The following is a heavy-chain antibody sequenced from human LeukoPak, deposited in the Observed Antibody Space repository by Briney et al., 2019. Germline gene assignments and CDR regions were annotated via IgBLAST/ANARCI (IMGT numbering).Heavy chain of an antibody. D-gene: IGHD5-12*01. CDR1: GFTISSYG. Sequence: GRSLRLSCAASGFTISSYGMHWVRQAPGKGLEWVAVISYDGSNKYYADSVKGRFTISRDNSKNTLYLQMNSLRAEDTAVYYCARPPRGYSGYDGTGLDYWGQGTLVTVSS. CDR2: ISYDGSNK. CDR3: ARPPRGYSGYDGTGLDY. J-gene: IGHJ4*02. V-gene: IGHV3-30*03.